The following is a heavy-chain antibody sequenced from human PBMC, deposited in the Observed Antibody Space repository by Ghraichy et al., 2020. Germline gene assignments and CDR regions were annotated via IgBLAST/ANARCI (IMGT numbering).Heavy chain of an antibody. CDR1: GFTFSSYA. CDR2: ISGSGGST. D-gene: IGHD2-2*01. Sequence: GESLNISCAASGFTFSSYAMSWVRQAPGKGLEWVSAISGSGGSTYYADSVKGRFTISRDNSKNTLYLQMNSLRAEDTAVYYCAKEVHYCSSTSCYGWFDPWGQGTLVTVSS. J-gene: IGHJ5*02. V-gene: IGHV3-23*01. CDR3: AKEVHYCSSTSCYGWFDP.